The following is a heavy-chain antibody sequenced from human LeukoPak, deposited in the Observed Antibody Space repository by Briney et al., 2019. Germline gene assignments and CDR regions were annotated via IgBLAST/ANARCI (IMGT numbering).Heavy chain of an antibody. Sequence: ASVKVFCKASGGTFTNYAMHWVRQAPGQRLEWMGWINTGNGNTKYSQEFQGRVTITRDTSANTAYMELSSLRSEDMAVYYCARAVKYRSGPLTDLLPYYFDYWGQGTLVTVSS. CDR1: GGTFTNYA. V-gene: IGHV1-3*03. J-gene: IGHJ4*02. D-gene: IGHD6-19*01. CDR2: INTGNGNT. CDR3: ARAVKYRSGPLTDLLPYYFDY.